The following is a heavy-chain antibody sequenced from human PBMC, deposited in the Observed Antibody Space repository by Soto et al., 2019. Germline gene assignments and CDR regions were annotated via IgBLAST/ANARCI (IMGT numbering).Heavy chain of an antibody. Sequence: EVQLVESGGGLVKPGGSLRLSCTASGFTFSNAWMNWVRQAPGEGLEWVGRIKSQPDGGATDYAPSVRGRFIISRDDSSSTLYLQMNSLRTEDTAVYYCTTAPWGSYVWGSYVGKYWAPGTLVTVSS. CDR2: IKSQPDGGAT. D-gene: IGHD3-16*01. V-gene: IGHV3-15*07. CDR3: TTAPWGSYVWGSYVGKY. J-gene: IGHJ4*02. CDR1: GFTFSNAW.